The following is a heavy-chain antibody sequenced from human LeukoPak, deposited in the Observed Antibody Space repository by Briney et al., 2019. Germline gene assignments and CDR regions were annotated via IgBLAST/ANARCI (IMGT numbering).Heavy chain of an antibody. D-gene: IGHD3-22*01. Sequence: GGSLRLSCSPSGFTFSISAMSWVRQAPGKALEWVSSINPRSNFIDYAGSVRGRFTISRDNARNSLYLQMNSLRAEDTAVYYCATSGRPQDSSGYYYYAYWGQGTLVTVSS. J-gene: IGHJ4*02. CDR3: ATSGRPQDSSGYYYYAY. CDR1: GFTFSISA. V-gene: IGHV3-21*06. CDR2: INPRSNFI.